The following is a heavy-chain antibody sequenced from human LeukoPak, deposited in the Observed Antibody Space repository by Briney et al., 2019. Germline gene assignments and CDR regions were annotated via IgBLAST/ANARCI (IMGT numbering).Heavy chain of an antibody. CDR2: INHSGST. J-gene: IGHJ5*02. V-gene: IGHV4-34*01. D-gene: IGHD3-10*01. CDR1: GGSFSGYY. CDR3: ARGDGSGSGRWFDP. Sequence: SETLSLTCAVYGGSFSGYYWSWIRQPPGKGLEWIGEINHSGSTNYNPSLKGRVTISVDRSKNQFSLNLNFVTAADTALYYCARGDGSGSGRWFDPWGQGTLITVSS.